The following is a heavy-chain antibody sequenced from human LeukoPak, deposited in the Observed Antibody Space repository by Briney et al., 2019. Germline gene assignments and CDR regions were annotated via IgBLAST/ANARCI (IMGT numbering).Heavy chain of an antibody. J-gene: IGHJ4*02. Sequence: GGSLRLSCAASGFTFSSYVMSWVRQAPGKGLEWVSAISGSGGSTYYADSVKGRFTISRDNSKNTLYLQMNSLRAEDTAVYYCAKDSGDYYDSSGPGFDYWGQGTLVTVSS. CDR1: GFTFSSYV. CDR3: AKDSGDYYDSSGPGFDY. CDR2: ISGSGGST. V-gene: IGHV3-23*01. D-gene: IGHD3-22*01.